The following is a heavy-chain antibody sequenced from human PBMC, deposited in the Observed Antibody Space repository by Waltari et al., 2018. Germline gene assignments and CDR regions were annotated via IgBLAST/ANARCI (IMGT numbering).Heavy chain of an antibody. CDR2: IKKDGSKK. CDR1: GFTFSRAW. D-gene: IGHD3-10*01. Sequence: EVQLGESGGGLVQPGGSLRLSCPASGFTFSRAWMNWVSQAPGKGLEWVATIKKDGSKKDYVDSVNGRFTISRDNAKNSLILQMSSLRAEDTAVYYCTRGGSMVRGGSIYWGQGTLVTVSS. J-gene: IGHJ4*02. V-gene: IGHV3-7*01. CDR3: TRGGSMVRGGSIY.